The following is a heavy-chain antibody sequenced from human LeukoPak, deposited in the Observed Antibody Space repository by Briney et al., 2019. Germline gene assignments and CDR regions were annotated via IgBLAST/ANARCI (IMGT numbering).Heavy chain of an antibody. D-gene: IGHD3-22*01. V-gene: IGHV3-30*02. CDR1: GFTFSPFG. CDR2: IRYDGSHQ. J-gene: IGHJ4*02. Sequence: GGSLRLSCAASGFTFSPFGMHWVRQAPGKGLEWVAFIRYDGSHQYYAGSVKGRFTVSRDNSNNTLYLQMNSLRPEDTAMYYCAKDVASYYYERTGAVYWGQGTPVTVAS. CDR3: AKDVASYYYERTGAVY.